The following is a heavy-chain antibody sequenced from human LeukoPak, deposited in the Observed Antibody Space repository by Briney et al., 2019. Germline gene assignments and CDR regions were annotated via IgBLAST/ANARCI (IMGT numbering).Heavy chain of an antibody. CDR1: GFTFSSYW. J-gene: IGHJ4*02. Sequence: GGSLRLSCAASGFTFSSYWMHWVRQAPGKGLVWFSRIKNDGSSKSYADSVKGRFTISRDNAKNTLYLQMNSLRAEDTAVYYCARDARYYDSRGYPGDYWGQGTLVTVSS. CDR2: IKNDGSSK. D-gene: IGHD3-22*01. V-gene: IGHV3-74*01. CDR3: ARDARYYDSRGYPGDY.